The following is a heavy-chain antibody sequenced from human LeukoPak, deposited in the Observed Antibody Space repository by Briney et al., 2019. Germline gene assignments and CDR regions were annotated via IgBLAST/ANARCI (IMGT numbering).Heavy chain of an antibody. CDR3: ARGSTRIAARPGIPDY. Sequence: PSETLSLTCTVSGGSISSGGYYWSWLRQPPGKGLEWIGYIYHSGSTYYNPSLKSRVTISVDRSKNHFSLKLSSVTAADTAVYYCARGSTRIAARPGIPDYWGQGTLVTVSS. J-gene: IGHJ4*02. CDR1: GGSISSGGYY. CDR2: IYHSGST. V-gene: IGHV4-30-2*01. D-gene: IGHD6-6*01.